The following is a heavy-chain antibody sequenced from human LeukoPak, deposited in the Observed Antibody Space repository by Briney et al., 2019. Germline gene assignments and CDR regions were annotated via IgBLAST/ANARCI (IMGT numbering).Heavy chain of an antibody. CDR3: ARDRAASFDY. V-gene: IGHV3-21*01. J-gene: IGHJ4*02. CDR2: ISSSSSYI. D-gene: IGHD2-15*01. Sequence: PGGSLRLSCAASGFTFSSYAMSWVRQAPGKGLEWVSSISSSSSYIYYADSVKGRFTISRDNAKNSLYLQMNSLRAEDTAVYYCARDRAASFDYWGQGTLVTVSS. CDR1: GFTFSSYA.